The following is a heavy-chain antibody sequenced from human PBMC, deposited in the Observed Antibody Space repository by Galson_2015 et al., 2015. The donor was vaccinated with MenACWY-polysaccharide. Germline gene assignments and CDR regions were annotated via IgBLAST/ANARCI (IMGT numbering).Heavy chain of an antibody. CDR1: GFTFSIYT. J-gene: IGHJ4*02. Sequence: SLRLSCATSGFTFSIYTMHWVRQAPGKGLEWVSDISGSGTNTDYADSVKGRFTISRDNSKDSLYLQMNSLRAEDTAIYYCVKVLPGSLRALDHWGQGTLVAVSS. CDR2: ISGSGTNT. V-gene: IGHV3-23*01. CDR3: VKVLPGSLRALDH. D-gene: IGHD2-15*01.